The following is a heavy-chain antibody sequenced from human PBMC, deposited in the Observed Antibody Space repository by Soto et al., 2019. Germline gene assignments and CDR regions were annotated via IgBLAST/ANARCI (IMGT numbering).Heavy chain of an antibody. CDR1: GGSISSSNW. CDR3: ARGGSSSWLFDD. CDR2: IYHSGST. Sequence: SETLSLTCAVSGGSISSSNWWSWVRQPPGKGLEWIGEIYHSGSTNYNPSLKSRVTISVDTSKNQFSLKLTSVTAADTALYYRARGGSSSWLFDDWGQGTLVTVSS. J-gene: IGHJ4*02. V-gene: IGHV4-4*02. D-gene: IGHD6-13*01.